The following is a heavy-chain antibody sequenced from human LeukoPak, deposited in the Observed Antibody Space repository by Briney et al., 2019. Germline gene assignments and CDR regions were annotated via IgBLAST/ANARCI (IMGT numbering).Heavy chain of an antibody. Sequence: GSSVKVSCKASGGTFSSYAISWVRQAPGQGLEWMGGNIPIFGTANYAQKFQGRVTITADESTSTAYMELSSLRSEDTAVYYCAREPYYDILTRYYMDVWGKGTTVTVSS. CDR3: AREPYYDILTRYYMDV. CDR2: NIPIFGTA. CDR1: GGTFSSYA. J-gene: IGHJ6*03. D-gene: IGHD3-9*01. V-gene: IGHV1-69*01.